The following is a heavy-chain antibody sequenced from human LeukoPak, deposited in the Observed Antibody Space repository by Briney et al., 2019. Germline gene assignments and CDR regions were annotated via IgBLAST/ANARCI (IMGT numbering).Heavy chain of an antibody. CDR1: GYTFTSYG. Sequence: ASVKVSCKASGYTFTSYGISWVRQAPGQGLGWMGWISAYNGNTNYAQKLQGRVTMTTDTSTSTAYMELRSLRSDDTAVYYCAKIAVADYYFDYWGQGTLVTVSS. CDR2: ISAYNGNT. V-gene: IGHV1-18*01. J-gene: IGHJ4*02. D-gene: IGHD6-19*01. CDR3: AKIAVADYYFDY.